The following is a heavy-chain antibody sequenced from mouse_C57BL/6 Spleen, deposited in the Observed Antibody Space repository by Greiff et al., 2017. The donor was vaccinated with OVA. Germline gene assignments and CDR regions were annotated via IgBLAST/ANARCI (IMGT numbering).Heavy chain of an antibody. J-gene: IGHJ4*01. CDR2: IYPGDGDT. CDR3: ARYPGTPYAMDY. Sequence: QVQLQQSGPELVKPGASVKISCKASGYAFSSSWLNWVKQRPGTGLEWIGRIYPGDGDTNYNGKIKGKATLTADKSSSTAYMQLSSRTAEDSAVDFCARYPGTPYAMDYWGQGTSVTVSS. V-gene: IGHV1-82*01. D-gene: IGHD3-3*01. CDR1: GYAFSSSW.